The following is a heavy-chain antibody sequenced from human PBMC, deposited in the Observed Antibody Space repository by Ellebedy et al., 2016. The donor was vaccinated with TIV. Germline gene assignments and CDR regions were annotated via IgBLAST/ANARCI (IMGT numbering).Heavy chain of an antibody. Sequence: MPSETLSLTCTVSGGPISSHYWSWIRQPPGKGLEWIGYIYYSGSTNYNPSLKSRVTIAVDTSKKQISLKLSSVTAADTAVYYCARSSGWDRFDYWGQGTLVTVSS. CDR2: IYYSGST. J-gene: IGHJ4*02. D-gene: IGHD6-19*01. CDR1: GGPISSHY. V-gene: IGHV4-59*11. CDR3: ARSSGWDRFDY.